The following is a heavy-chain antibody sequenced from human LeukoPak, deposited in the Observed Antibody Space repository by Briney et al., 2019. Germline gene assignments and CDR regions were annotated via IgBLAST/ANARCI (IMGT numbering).Heavy chain of an antibody. V-gene: IGHV3-9*01. Sequence: GGSLRLSCAASGSTFDDYAMHWVRQAPGKGLEWVSGISWNSGSIGYADSVKGRFTISRDNAKNSLYLQMNSLRAEDTALYYCAKDTSPYCSGGSCPDYWGQGTLVTVSS. CDR1: GSTFDDYA. CDR3: AKDTSPYCSGGSCPDY. D-gene: IGHD2-15*01. J-gene: IGHJ4*02. CDR2: ISWNSGSI.